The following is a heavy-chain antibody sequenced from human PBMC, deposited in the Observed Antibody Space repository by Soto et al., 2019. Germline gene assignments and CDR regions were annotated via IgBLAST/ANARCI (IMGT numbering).Heavy chain of an antibody. V-gene: IGHV4-59*08. CDR2: IYYSGST. CDR3: ARQGLGYCSSTSCQNWFDP. D-gene: IGHD2-2*01. Sequence: SETLSLTCTVSGGSISSYYWSWSRQPPWKGLEWIGYIYYSGSTNYNPSLKSRVTISVDTSKNQFSLKLSSVTAADTAVYYCARQGLGYCSSTSCQNWFDPWGQGTLVTIS. CDR1: GGSISSYY. J-gene: IGHJ5*02.